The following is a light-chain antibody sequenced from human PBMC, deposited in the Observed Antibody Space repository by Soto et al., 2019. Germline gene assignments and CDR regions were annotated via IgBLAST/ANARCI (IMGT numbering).Light chain of an antibody. CDR1: QSVSSN. J-gene: IGKJ2*01. Sequence: EIVMTQSPATLSVSPGERATLSCRASQSVSSNLAWYQQQPGQAPRLLIYGASTRATGIPASFSGSGSGTEFTLTISSLQSEDFAVYYCQQYNNWPLYTFGQGTKLEIK. CDR3: QQYNNWPLYT. CDR2: GAS. V-gene: IGKV3-15*01.